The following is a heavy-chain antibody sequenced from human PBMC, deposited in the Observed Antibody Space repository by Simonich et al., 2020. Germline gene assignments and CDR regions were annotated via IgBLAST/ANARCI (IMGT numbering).Heavy chain of an antibody. CDR3: ARSTTGTTAFDI. Sequence: QVQLVQSGSEVKKPVASVKVSCKAYGYTFTSYGCSWGRQAPGQGLGVRGWSSAYNGNTNYAQKLQGRVAMTTDTAPGTAYMELRSLRSDDPAVYYCARSTTGTTAFDIWGQGTMVTVSS. J-gene: IGHJ3*02. V-gene: IGHV1-18*01. CDR2: SSAYNGNT. D-gene: IGHD1-1*01. CDR1: GYTFTSYG.